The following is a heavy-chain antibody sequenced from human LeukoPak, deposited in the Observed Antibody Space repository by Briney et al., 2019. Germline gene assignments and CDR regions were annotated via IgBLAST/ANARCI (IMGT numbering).Heavy chain of an antibody. Sequence: GGSLRLSCAASGFTFSSYEMNWVRQAPGKGLEWVSAISDSGNTYHADSVKGRFTISRDSSKNTLFLQMNRLRPEDAAVYYCAKAPVTTCRGAYCYPFDYWGQGTLVTVSS. CDR2: ISDSGNT. V-gene: IGHV3-23*01. CDR3: AKAPVTTCRGAYCYPFDY. D-gene: IGHD2-21*01. CDR1: GFTFSSYE. J-gene: IGHJ4*02.